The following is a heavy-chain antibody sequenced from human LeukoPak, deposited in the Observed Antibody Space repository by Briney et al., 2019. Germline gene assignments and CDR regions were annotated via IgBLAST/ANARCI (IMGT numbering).Heavy chain of an antibody. CDR1: GYTLTELS. J-gene: IGHJ6*03. Sequence: GASVKVSCKVSGYTLTELSMHWVRQAPGKGLEWMGGFDPEDGETIYAQKFQGRVTMTEDTSTDTAYMELSSLRSDDTAVYYCATAAGDGYYYYMDVWGKGTTVTVSS. V-gene: IGHV1-24*01. CDR2: FDPEDGET. D-gene: IGHD7-27*01. CDR3: ATAAGDGYYYYMDV.